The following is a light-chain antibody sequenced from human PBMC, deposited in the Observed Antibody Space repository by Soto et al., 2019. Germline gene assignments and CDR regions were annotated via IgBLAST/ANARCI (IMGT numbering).Light chain of an antibody. CDR2: GAS. J-gene: IGKJ3*01. CDR3: QHYGSSVPIT. V-gene: IGKV3-20*01. CDR1: QTISSSY. Sequence: EIVLTQSPGTLSLSPGKRATLSCRASQTISSSYLAWYQQRPGQAPRLLIYGASYSATGIPDRFSGRGSGRDFALTISRLEPEDFAVYYCQHYGSSVPITFGPGTKVDIK.